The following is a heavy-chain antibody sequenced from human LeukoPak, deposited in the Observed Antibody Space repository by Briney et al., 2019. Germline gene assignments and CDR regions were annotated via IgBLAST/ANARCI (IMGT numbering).Heavy chain of an antibody. CDR2: IIPILGIA. V-gene: IGHV1-69*04. J-gene: IGHJ4*02. CDR1: GGTFSSYA. D-gene: IGHD3-10*01. CDR3: ASRLWFGDNGLDY. Sequence: ASVKASCKASGGTFSSYAISWVRQAPGQGLEWMGRIIPILGIANYAQKFQGRVTITADKSTSTAYMELSSLRSEDTAVYYCASRLWFGDNGLDYWGQGTLVTVSS.